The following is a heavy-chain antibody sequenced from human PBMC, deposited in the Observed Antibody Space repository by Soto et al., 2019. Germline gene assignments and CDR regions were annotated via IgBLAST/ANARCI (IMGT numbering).Heavy chain of an antibody. CDR2: ISSSSSTI. CDR1: GFTFSSYS. CDR3: ARDLNPGGKRAAAGTRCCDAFDI. Sequence: GCLGLACAASGFTFSSYSMNWVRRAPGKGLEWVSYISSSSSTIYYADSVKGRFTISRDNAKNSLYLQMNSLRDEDTAVYYCARDLNPGGKRAAAGTRCCDAFDIWGQGTMVTV. V-gene: IGHV3-48*02. J-gene: IGHJ3*02. D-gene: IGHD6-13*01.